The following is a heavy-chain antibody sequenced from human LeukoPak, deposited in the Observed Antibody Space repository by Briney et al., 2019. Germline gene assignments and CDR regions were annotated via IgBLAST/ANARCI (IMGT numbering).Heavy chain of an antibody. CDR2: IYHSGST. CDR3: ARGYGWSSDLNWFDP. J-gene: IGHJ5*02. Sequence: SETQSLTCAVSGGSISSSNWWSWVRQPPGKGLEWIGEIYHSGSTNYNPSLKSRVTISVDKSKNQFSLKLSSVTAADTAVYYCARGYGWSSDLNWFDPWGQGTLVTVSS. V-gene: IGHV4-4*02. D-gene: IGHD6-19*01. CDR1: GGSISSSNW.